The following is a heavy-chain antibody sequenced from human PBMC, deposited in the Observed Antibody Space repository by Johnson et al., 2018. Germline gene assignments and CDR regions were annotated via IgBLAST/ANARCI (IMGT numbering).Heavy chain of an antibody. CDR3: ATPHSPRGFHI. Sequence: VQLVQSGGGLVEPGGSLRLSCAASGFTFSNFDMNWVRQAPGKGLEWVSSISISGTYIYYADSVNGRFTLSRDNAKNSLFLQMQSLRDEDTALYYCATPHSPRGFHIWGQGTMVTVSS. CDR2: ISISGTYI. V-gene: IGHV3-21*04. D-gene: IGHD5-18*01. J-gene: IGHJ3*02. CDR1: GFTFSNFD.